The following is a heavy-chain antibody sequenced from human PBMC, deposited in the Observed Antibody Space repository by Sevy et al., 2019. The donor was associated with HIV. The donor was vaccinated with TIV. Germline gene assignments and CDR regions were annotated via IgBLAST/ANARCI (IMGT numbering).Heavy chain of an antibody. CDR2: ISSTSDTI. CDR1: GFTFSIYS. V-gene: IGHV3-48*01. Sequence: GGSLRLSCAASGFTFSIYSMNWVRQAPGKGLEWLSYISSTSDTIYYAASVKGRLTISRDNAKNSLYLQMDSLRAEDTAVYYCARERGYSTPWGQGTLVTVSS. D-gene: IGHD6-13*01. CDR3: ARERGYSTP. J-gene: IGHJ5*02.